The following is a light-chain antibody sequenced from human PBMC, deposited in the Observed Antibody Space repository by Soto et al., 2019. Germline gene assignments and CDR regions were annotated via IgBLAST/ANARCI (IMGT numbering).Light chain of an antibody. CDR3: QSYDSSLSVWV. CDR1: SSNIGAGYD. V-gene: IGLV1-40*01. Sequence: QSVLTQPPSVSGAPGQRVTISCTGSSSNIGAGYDVHWYHQVPGTAPKLLIYGNSNRPSGVPDRFSGSKSGTSASLAITGLQAEDEADYYCQSYDSSLSVWVFGGGTKLTVL. J-gene: IGLJ3*02. CDR2: GNS.